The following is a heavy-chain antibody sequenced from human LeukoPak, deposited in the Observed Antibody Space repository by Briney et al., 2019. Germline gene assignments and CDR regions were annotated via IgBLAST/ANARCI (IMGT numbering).Heavy chain of an antibody. V-gene: IGHV4-39*01. J-gene: IGHJ5*02. CDR3: ARHGDLEGYCTSTSCYEYWFDP. D-gene: IGHD2-2*01. Sequence: PSETLSLTCTVSGGSISSSSYYWGWIRQPPGKGLEWIGSIYYSGSTYYNPSLKSRVTISVDTSKNQFSLKLSSVTAADTAVYNCARHGDLEGYCTSTSCYEYWFDPWGQGTLVTVSS. CDR1: GGSISSSSYY. CDR2: IYYSGST.